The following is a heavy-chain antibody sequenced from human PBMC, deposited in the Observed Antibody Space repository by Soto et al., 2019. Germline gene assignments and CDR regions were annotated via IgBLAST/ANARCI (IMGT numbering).Heavy chain of an antibody. D-gene: IGHD2-15*01. Sequence: SGPTLVNPTQTLTLTCTFSGFSLSTSGMCVSWIRQPPGKALEWLARIDWDDDKYYSTSLKTRLTISKDTSKNQVVLTMTNMEPVDTATYYCARINAYCSGGSCYSGPHDYWGQGTLVTVSS. J-gene: IGHJ4*02. CDR2: IDWDDDK. V-gene: IGHV2-70*11. CDR1: GFSLSTSGMC. CDR3: ARINAYCSGGSCYSGPHDY.